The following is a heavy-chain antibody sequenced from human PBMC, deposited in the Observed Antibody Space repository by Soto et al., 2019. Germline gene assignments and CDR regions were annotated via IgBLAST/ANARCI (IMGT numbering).Heavy chain of an antibody. CDR3: ARDYATVVTRDYFDY. CDR1: GFTFSSYA. Sequence: GGSLRLSCAASGFTFSSYAMHWVRQAPGKGLEWVAVISYDGSNKYYADSVKGRFTISRDNSKNTLYLQMNSLRAEDTAVYYCARDYATVVTRDYFDYWGQGTLVTVSS. J-gene: IGHJ4*02. V-gene: IGHV3-30-3*01. CDR2: ISYDGSNK. D-gene: IGHD4-17*01.